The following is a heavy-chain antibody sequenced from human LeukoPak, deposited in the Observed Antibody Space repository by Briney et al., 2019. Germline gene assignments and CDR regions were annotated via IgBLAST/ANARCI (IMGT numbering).Heavy chain of an antibody. J-gene: IGHJ4*02. CDR2: IKQHGSEK. D-gene: IGHD2/OR15-2a*01. Sequence: PGGPLRLSCAASGFTFNYTWMSWVRQAPGRGLEWVATIKQHGSEKLYVDSVKGRFTISRDNTKSSLYLQMNRLGAEDTAVYYCARIGIDYLASYHFDYWGQGTLVTVSS. V-gene: IGHV3-7*01. CDR1: GFTFNYTW. CDR3: ARIGIDYLASYHFDY.